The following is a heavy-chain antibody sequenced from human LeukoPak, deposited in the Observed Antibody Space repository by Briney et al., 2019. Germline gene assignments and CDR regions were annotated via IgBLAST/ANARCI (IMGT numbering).Heavy chain of an antibody. D-gene: IGHD6-6*01. CDR1: GGTFSSYA. CDR3: ARDNSSSLYYYYGMDV. V-gene: IGHV1-69*04. CDR2: IIPILGIA. J-gene: IGHJ6*02. Sequence: SVKVSCKASGGTFSSYAIIWVRQAPGQGLEWMGRIIPILGIANYAQKFQGRVTITADKSTSTAYMELSSLRSEDTAVYYCARDNSSSLYYYYGMDVWGQGTTVTVSS.